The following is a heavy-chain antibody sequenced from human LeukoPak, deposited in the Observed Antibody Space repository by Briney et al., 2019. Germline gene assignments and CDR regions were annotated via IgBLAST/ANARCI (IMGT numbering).Heavy chain of an antibody. V-gene: IGHV3-74*01. Sequence: GGSLRLSCAASGFTFSSYWMHWVRQAPGKGLVWVSRINIDGTSTTYADSVKGRFTISRDNSENTVYLQMNALRAEDTAVYYCASGWGMVVGGQGTPVTVSS. CDR2: INIDGTST. CDR3: ASGWGMVV. D-gene: IGHD2-15*01. J-gene: IGHJ6*02. CDR1: GFTFSSYW.